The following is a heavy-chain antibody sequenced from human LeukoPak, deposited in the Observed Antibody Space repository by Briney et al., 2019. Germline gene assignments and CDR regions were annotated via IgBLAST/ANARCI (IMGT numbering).Heavy chain of an antibody. CDR3: ARHTYARPFDF. V-gene: IGHV4-59*08. J-gene: IGHJ4*02. D-gene: IGHD6-6*01. CDR2: IYYTGDT. Sequence: SETLSLTCSVSGYSISGSYWRWIRQPPGKGLEWIGYIYYTGDTNSNPSLKSRVIISLDTSKNQVSLQVTSVTAADTAVYYCARHTYARPFDFWGQGTLVTVSS. CDR1: GYSISGSY.